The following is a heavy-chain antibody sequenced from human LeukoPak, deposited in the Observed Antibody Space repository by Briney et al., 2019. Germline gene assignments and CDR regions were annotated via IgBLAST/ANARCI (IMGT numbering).Heavy chain of an antibody. CDR1: GFTFGDYA. V-gene: IGHV3-49*04. CDR3: TRGYCSSTSCYAGGYYFDY. D-gene: IGHD2-2*01. J-gene: IGHJ4*02. CDR2: IRSKAYGGTT. Sequence: GGSLRLSCTASGFTFGDYAMSWVRQAPGKGLEWVGFIRSKAYGGTTEYAASVKGRFTISRDDSKSIAYLQMNSLKTEDTAVYYCTRGYCSSTSCYAGGYYFDYWGQGTLVTVSS.